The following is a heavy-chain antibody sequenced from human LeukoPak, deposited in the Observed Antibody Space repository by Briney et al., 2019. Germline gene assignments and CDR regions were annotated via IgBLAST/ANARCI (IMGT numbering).Heavy chain of an antibody. V-gene: IGHV3-23*01. CDR1: GFTFSSYA. CDR3: AKDVEYYYDSSGPWYNWFDP. CDR2: ISGSGGST. D-gene: IGHD3-22*01. Sequence: GGSLRLSCAASGFTFSSYAMSWVRQAPGKGLEWVSAISGSGGSTYYAGSVKGRFTISRDNSKNTLYLQMNSLRAEDTAVYYCAKDVEYYYDSSGPWYNWFDPWGQGTLVTVSS. J-gene: IGHJ5*02.